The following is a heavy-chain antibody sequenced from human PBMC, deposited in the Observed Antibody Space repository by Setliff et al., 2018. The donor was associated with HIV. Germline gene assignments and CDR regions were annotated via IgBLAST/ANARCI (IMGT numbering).Heavy chain of an antibody. D-gene: IGHD6-25*01. CDR2: ISTYSDET. V-gene: IGHV1-18*01. CDR1: GYTFTTYG. CDR3: AREYHIPAADTRVGNYFDY. J-gene: IGHJ4*02. Sequence: ASVKVSCKPSGYTFTTYGLSWVRQAPGQGLEWMGWISTYSDETSYAQNLQGRVTMTTDTSTSTAYMELRSLRFDDTAVYYCAREYHIPAADTRVGNYFDYWGQGTLVTVSS.